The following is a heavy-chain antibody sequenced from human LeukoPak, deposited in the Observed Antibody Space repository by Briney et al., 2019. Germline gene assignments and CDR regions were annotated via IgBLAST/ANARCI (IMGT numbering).Heavy chain of an antibody. CDR1: GGTFSSYA. J-gene: IGHJ5*02. CDR3: ARDITGTTSWFDP. Sequence: SVKVSCKASGGTFSSYAISRVRQAPGQGLEWMGGIIPIFGTANYAQKFQGRVTITADESTSTAYMELSSLRSEDTAVYYCARDITGTTSWFDPWGQGTLVTVSS. D-gene: IGHD1-7*01. V-gene: IGHV1-69*13. CDR2: IIPIFGTA.